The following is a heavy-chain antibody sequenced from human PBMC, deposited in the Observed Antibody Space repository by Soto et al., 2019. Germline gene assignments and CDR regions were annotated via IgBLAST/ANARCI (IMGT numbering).Heavy chain of an antibody. CDR2: ISYDGSNK. J-gene: IGHJ5*02. CDR1: GFTFSSYG. Sequence: GGSLRLSCAASGFTFSSYGMHWVRQAPGKGLEWVAVISYDGSNKYYADSVKGRFTISRDNSKNTLYLQMNSLRAEDTAVYYCAKDGKLRAYRPTGRFDPWGQGTLVTVSS. V-gene: IGHV3-30*18. CDR3: AKDGKLRAYRPTGRFDP. D-gene: IGHD1-1*01.